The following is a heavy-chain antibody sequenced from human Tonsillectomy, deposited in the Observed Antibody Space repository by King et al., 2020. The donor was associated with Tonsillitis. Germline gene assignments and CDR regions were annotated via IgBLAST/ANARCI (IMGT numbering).Heavy chain of an antibody. CDR1: GGSISSYY. V-gene: IGHV4-59*08. CDR3: ARLTMEYFDL. J-gene: IGHJ2*01. CDR2: IYYSGST. D-gene: IGHD3-10*01. Sequence: QMQLQESGPGLVKPSETLSLTCTVSGGSISSYYWSWIRQPPGKGLEWIGYIYYSGSTNYNPSLKSRVTISIDTSKNQFSLKLSSVTAADTAVYYCARLTMEYFDLWGRGTLVTVSS.